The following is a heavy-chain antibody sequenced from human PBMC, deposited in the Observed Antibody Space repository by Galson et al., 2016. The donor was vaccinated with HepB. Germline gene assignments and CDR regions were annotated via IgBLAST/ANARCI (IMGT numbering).Heavy chain of an antibody. CDR1: GFNFSSHG. Sequence: SLRLSCAASGFNFSSHGMHWVRQAPGKGLEWVAVISNEGNYKHYADSVKGRFTISRDNSKNTLYLQMNSLRPEDTAVYYCARAGGGEQDYWGQGILVSVSS. CDR2: ISNEGNYK. CDR3: ARAGGGEQDY. V-gene: IGHV3-30*03. J-gene: IGHJ4*02. D-gene: IGHD1/OR15-1a*01.